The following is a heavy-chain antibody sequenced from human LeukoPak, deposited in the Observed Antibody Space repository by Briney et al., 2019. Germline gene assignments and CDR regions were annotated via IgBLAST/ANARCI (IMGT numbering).Heavy chain of an antibody. Sequence: GGSLRLSCAASGFTFSSYAMHWVRQAPGKGLEWVAVISYDGSNKYYADSVKGRFTISRDNSKNTLYLQMNNLRAEDTAMYYCAKDPAYCGGDCPAPYYFGYWGQGTLVTVSS. CDR1: GFTFSSYA. CDR3: AKDPAYCGGDCPAPYYFGY. J-gene: IGHJ4*02. D-gene: IGHD2-21*02. V-gene: IGHV3-30-3*01. CDR2: ISYDGSNK.